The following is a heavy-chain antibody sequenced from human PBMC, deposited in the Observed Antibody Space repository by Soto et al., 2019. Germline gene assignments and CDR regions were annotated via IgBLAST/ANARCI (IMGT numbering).Heavy chain of an antibody. Sequence: GGSLRLSCAASGFAVNSNYMSWVRQAPGKGLEWVSTIYIGGSAYYADSVKGRFTISRDNSRNTLYLQVNSLRGDDTAIYYCARVDVAGAGGGYHFDYWGQGALVTVSS. J-gene: IGHJ4*02. CDR3: ARVDVAGAGGGYHFDY. CDR1: GFAVNSNY. V-gene: IGHV3-53*01. D-gene: IGHD5-18*01. CDR2: IYIGGSA.